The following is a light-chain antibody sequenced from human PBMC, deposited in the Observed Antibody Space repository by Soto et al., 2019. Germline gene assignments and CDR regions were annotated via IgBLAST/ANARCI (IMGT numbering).Light chain of an antibody. CDR3: LQRANWYT. J-gene: IGKJ2*01. Sequence: EIVLTQSPATLSLSPGERATLSCRASQSVSRYIAWYQQKPGQTPRLLIYDASNKATGSPARFSGSWSGTDFTITISSLEPEYFAVYYCLQRANWYTFGQGTKLELK. CDR1: QSVSRY. V-gene: IGKV3-11*01. CDR2: DAS.